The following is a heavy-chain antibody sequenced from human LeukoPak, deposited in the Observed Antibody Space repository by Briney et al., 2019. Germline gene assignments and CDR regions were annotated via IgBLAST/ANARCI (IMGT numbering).Heavy chain of an antibody. V-gene: IGHV3-48*01. Sequence: PGGSLRLACAASGFTFSSYSMNWVRQAPGKGLEWVSYISSSSSTIYYADSVKGRFTISRDNSKNTLYLHINSLRAEDTALYYCVKDNPLDYWGQGTLVIVSS. CDR2: ISSSSSTI. J-gene: IGHJ4*02. CDR3: VKDNPLDY. CDR1: GFTFSSYS.